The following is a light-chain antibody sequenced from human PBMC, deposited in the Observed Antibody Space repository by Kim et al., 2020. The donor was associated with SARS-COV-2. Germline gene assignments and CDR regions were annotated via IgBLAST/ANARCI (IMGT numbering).Light chain of an antibody. Sequence: GQKVTSTCYGSSSNIGNNYVSWYQPLPRTAPELLDYDNNKRHSASPDRLSGSTSGTSATLGITGLQTWDEADYYCGTWDSRLSAGVFGGGTQRTVL. CDR3: GTWDSRLSAGV. V-gene: IGLV1-51*01. J-gene: IGLJ2*01. CDR2: DNN. CDR1: SSNIGNNY.